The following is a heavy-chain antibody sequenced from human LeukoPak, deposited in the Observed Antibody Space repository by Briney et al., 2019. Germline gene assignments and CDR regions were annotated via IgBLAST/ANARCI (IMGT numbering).Heavy chain of an antibody. CDR3: ARDSTVSDFDY. V-gene: IGHV3-74*01. CDR2: IKIDGSGT. J-gene: IGHJ4*02. Sequence: GGSLRLSCVASGFTFSSYWMHWVRQAPGKGLVWVSRIKIDGSGTGYADSVKGRFTISRDNAKNTLYLQMNSLRAGDTAVHYCARDSTVSDFDYWGQGTLVTVSS. D-gene: IGHD4-17*01. CDR1: GFTFSSYW.